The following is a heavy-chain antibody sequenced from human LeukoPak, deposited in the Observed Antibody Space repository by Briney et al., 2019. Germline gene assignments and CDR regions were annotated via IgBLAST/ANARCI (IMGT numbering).Heavy chain of an antibody. Sequence: PGGSLRLSCAASGFTFSNAWMSWVRQAPGKGLEWVSAISGSGGSTYYADSVKGRFTISRDNSKNTLYLQMNSLRPEDTAVYYCAKTLYAQWLVPPDYWGQGTLVTVSS. D-gene: IGHD6-19*01. CDR2: ISGSGGST. J-gene: IGHJ4*02. CDR3: AKTLYAQWLVPPDY. V-gene: IGHV3-23*01. CDR1: GFTFSNAW.